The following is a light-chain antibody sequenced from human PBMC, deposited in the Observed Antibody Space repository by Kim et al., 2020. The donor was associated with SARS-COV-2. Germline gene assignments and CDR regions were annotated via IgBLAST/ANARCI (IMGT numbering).Light chain of an antibody. Sequence: SASVGDRVGITGRASESISTWLAWYQQKPGTTPKLLIYKASYLQSGVPSRFSGSGSGTEFTLTISSLQPDDFATYYCQQYESPLYTFGQGTKLEIK. J-gene: IGKJ2*01. CDR2: KAS. CDR3: QQYESPLYT. CDR1: ESISTW. V-gene: IGKV1-5*03.